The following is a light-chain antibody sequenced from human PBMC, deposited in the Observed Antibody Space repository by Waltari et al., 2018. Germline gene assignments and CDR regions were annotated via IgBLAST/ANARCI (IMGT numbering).Light chain of an antibody. V-gene: IGLV1-40*01. J-gene: IGLJ2*01. CDR2: GNK. Sequence: QSVLTQPPSMSGAPEQTVTISCSGTKSNLGAGYHVHWSRVPPGTSPQLLIFGNKNRPSGVSDRFSASKSGASASLVISGLHVGDEGDYYCQSYDSALRGSVFGGGTKLSVL. CDR3: QSYDSALRGSV. CDR1: KSNLGAGYH.